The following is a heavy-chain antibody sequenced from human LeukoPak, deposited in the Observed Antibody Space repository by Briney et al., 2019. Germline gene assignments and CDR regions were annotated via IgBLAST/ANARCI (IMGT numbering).Heavy chain of an antibody. CDR3: ARARSIAAAGTYDY. Sequence: PSETLSLTCAVYGGSFSGYYWSWIRQPPGKGLEWIGEINHSGSTNYNPSLKSRVAISVDTSKNQFSLKLSSVTAADTAVYYCARARSIAAAGTYDYWGQGTLVIVSS. CDR1: GGSFSGYY. J-gene: IGHJ4*02. CDR2: INHSGST. D-gene: IGHD6-13*01. V-gene: IGHV4-34*01.